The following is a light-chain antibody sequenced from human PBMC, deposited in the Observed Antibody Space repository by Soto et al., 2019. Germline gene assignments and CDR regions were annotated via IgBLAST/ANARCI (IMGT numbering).Light chain of an antibody. CDR3: SSSGSSSPPV. CDR2: DVS. CDR1: SSDVGGYNY. Sequence: QSALTQPASVSGSPGQSITISCTGTSSDVGGYNYVSWYQQHPGKAPILMIYDVSNLPSGVSNRFSGSKSGNTASLTISGLQAEDVADYCCSSSGSSSPPVFGGGTKLTVL. J-gene: IGLJ3*02. V-gene: IGLV2-14*01.